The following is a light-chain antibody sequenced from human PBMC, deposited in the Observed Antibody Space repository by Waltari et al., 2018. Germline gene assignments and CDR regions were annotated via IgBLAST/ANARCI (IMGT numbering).Light chain of an antibody. J-gene: IGLJ2*01. CDR2: EIK. Sequence: QSALTQPRSVSGSPGQSVTISCSGTSSDIGAYMYVSWYQQHPGKAPRLIIYEIKKRPSGVPCRVSGSKSGNTASLTISGLQPDDGADYFCCSYAGNSMIFGGGTMLTVL. V-gene: IGLV2-11*01. CDR1: SSDIGAYMY. CDR3: CSYAGNSMI.